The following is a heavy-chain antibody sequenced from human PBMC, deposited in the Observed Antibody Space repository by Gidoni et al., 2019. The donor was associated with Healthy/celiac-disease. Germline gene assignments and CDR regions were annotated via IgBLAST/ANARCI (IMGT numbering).Heavy chain of an antibody. Sequence: QVTLKESGPALVKPTQTLTLTCTFPGFSLSTSGMRVSWIRQPPGKALEWLARIDWDDDKFYSTSLKTRLTITKDTSKNQVVLTMTNMDPVDTATYYCARDDYYLDYWGQGTLVTVSS. CDR1: GFSLSTSGMR. J-gene: IGHJ4*02. D-gene: IGHD3-3*01. CDR3: ARDDYYLDY. CDR2: IDWDDDK. V-gene: IGHV2-70*04.